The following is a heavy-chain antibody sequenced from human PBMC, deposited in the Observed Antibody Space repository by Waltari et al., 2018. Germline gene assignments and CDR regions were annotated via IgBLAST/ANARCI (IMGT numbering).Heavy chain of an antibody. CDR3: ARERSYYYFDL. J-gene: IGHJ4*02. CDR1: GFTFTTFT. D-gene: IGHD1-26*01. Sequence: EVLLVDSGGDLVQPGGSLRLSCAASGFTFTTFTIHWVRQAPGKELEFVSAITGNGYTTYYANSVKGRFTISRDNSKNTVYLQMGSLRPDDMAVYYCARERSYYYFDLWAQGTLVTVSS. V-gene: IGHV3-64*01. CDR2: ITGNGYTT.